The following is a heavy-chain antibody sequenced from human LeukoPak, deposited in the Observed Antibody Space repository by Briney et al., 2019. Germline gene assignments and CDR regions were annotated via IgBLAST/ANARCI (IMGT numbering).Heavy chain of an antibody. Sequence: TSETLSLTCTVSGGSISSGDYYWSWIRQPPGKGLEWIGYIYYSGSTYYNPSLKSRVTISVDTSKNQFSLKLSSVTAADTAVYYCAREAYSGVGMDVWGQGTTVTVSS. V-gene: IGHV4-30-4*01. CDR3: AREAYSGVGMDV. CDR1: GGSISSGDYY. J-gene: IGHJ6*02. D-gene: IGHD3-10*01. CDR2: IYYSGST.